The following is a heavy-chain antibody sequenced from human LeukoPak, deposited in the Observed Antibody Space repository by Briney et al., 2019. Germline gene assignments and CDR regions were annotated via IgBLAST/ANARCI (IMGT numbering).Heavy chain of an antibody. V-gene: IGHV3-23*01. CDR2: ISGSGGST. J-gene: IGHJ6*02. CDR1: GFTFSSYA. D-gene: IGHD3-16*01. Sequence: AGGSLRLSCAASGFTFSSYAMSWVRQAPGKGLEWVSAISGSGGSTYYADSVKGRFTISRGNSKNTLYLQMNSLRAEDTAVYYCAKLIGPYYYGMDVWGQGTTVTVSS. CDR3: AKLIGPYYYGMDV.